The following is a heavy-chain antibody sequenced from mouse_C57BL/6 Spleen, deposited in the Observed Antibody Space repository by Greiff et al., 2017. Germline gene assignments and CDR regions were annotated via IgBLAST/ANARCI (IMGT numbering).Heavy chain of an antibody. CDR2: INPNNGGT. J-gene: IGHJ2*01. Sequence: VQLKQSGPELVKPGASVKMSCKASGYTFTDYNMHWVKQSHGKSLEWIGYINPNNGGTSYNQKFKGKATLTVNKSSSTAYMELRSLTSEDSAVYYCARERGLYDYDEGDFDYWGQGTTLTVSS. D-gene: IGHD2-4*01. CDR1: GYTFTDYN. V-gene: IGHV1-22*01. CDR3: ARERGLYDYDEGDFDY.